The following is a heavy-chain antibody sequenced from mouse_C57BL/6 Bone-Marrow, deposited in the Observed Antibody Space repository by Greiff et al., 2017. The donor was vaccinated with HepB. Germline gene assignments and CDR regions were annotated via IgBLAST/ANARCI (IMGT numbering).Heavy chain of an antibody. CDR1: GFTFSSYA. J-gene: IGHJ3*01. CDR2: ISDGGSYT. Sequence: DVMLVESGGGLVKPGGSLKLSCAASGFTFSSYAMSWVRQTPEKRLEWVATISDGGSYTYYPDNVKGRFTISRDNAKNNLYLQMSHLKSEDTAMYYCAREEDSSGSFAYWGQGTLVTVSA. CDR3: AREEDSSGSFAY. D-gene: IGHD3-2*02. V-gene: IGHV5-4*01.